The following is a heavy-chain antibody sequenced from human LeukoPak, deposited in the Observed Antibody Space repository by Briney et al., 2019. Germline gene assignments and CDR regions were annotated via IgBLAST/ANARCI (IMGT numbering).Heavy chain of an antibody. CDR3: AREDGTAMDNAFDI. D-gene: IGHD5-18*01. CDR2: IYYTGST. Sequence: GSLRLSCAASGFTFSSYSMNWVRQPPGKGPEWIGSIYYTGSTFYNPSLKSRVTISEDPSKNQFSLKLRSVTAADTAVYYCAREDGTAMDNAFDIWGQGTMVTVSS. CDR1: GFTFSSYS. J-gene: IGHJ3*02. V-gene: IGHV4-39*07.